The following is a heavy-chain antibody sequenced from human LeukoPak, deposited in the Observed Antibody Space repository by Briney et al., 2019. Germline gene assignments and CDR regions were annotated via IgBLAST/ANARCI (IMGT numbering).Heavy chain of an antibody. CDR2: IIPILAIA. D-gene: IGHD2-15*01. V-gene: IGHV1-69*02. Sequence: SVKVSCKASGGIFSSYTISWVRQAPGQGLEWMGRIIPILAIANYAQKFQGRVTITADKSTSTAYMELSSLRSEDTAVYYCARGYCSGGSCYSLDYWGQGTLVTVSS. CDR1: GGIFSSYT. J-gene: IGHJ4*02. CDR3: ARGYCSGGSCYSLDY.